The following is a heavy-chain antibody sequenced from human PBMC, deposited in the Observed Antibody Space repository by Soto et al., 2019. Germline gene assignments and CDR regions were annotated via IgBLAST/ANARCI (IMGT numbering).Heavy chain of an antibody. Sequence: PGGSLRLSCAASGFTFSSYWMHWVRQAPGKGLVWVSRINSDRSSTSYADSVKGRFTISRDNAKDTLYLQMNSLRAEDTAVYYCARAAQSDSSGYYDDFDYWGQGTLVTVSS. CDR1: GFTFSSYW. V-gene: IGHV3-74*01. CDR2: INSDRSST. J-gene: IGHJ4*02. D-gene: IGHD3-22*01. CDR3: ARAAQSDSSGYYDDFDY.